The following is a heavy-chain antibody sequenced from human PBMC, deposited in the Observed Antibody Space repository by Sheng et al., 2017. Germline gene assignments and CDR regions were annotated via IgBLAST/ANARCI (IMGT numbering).Heavy chain of an antibody. CDR1: GFSFSDYW. Sequence: EVQVVQSGGGLVQPGGSVRLSCVASGFSFSDYWMSWVRQTPGKGLEWVAIINQDGSVKYYVDSMRGRFTISRDNTKSSLFLQMNSLTVEDTAVYYCGSDIHRSLDYWGQGTLVSVSS. D-gene: IGHD1-1*01. J-gene: IGHJ4*02. CDR2: INQDGSVK. CDR3: GSDIHRSLDY. V-gene: IGHV3-7*01.